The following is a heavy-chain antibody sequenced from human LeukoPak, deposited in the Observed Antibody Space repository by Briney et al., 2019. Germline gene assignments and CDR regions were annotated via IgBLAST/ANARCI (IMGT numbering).Heavy chain of an antibody. V-gene: IGHV3-30-3*02. Sequence: PGGSLRLSCAASGFTFSTYAMHWVRQAPGKGLEWVAVISYDGSNKYYADSVKGRFTISRDNSQNTLYLQMISLRAEDTAVYYCVKSWDVVVVVAAFDYWGQGTLVTVSS. CDR1: GFTFSTYA. J-gene: IGHJ4*02. CDR3: VKSWDVVVVVAAFDY. D-gene: IGHD2-15*01. CDR2: ISYDGSNK.